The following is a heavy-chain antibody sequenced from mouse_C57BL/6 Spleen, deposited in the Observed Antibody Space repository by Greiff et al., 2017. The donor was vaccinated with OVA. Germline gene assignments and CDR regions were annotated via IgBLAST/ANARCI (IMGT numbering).Heavy chain of an antibody. CDR1: GFTFSSYG. J-gene: IGHJ2*01. V-gene: IGHV5-6*02. CDR2: LSSGGSYT. CDR3: ARRRDSSGFDY. Sequence: EVMLVESGGDLVKPGGSLKLSCAASGFTFSSYGMSWVRQTPDKRLEWVATLSSGGSYTYYPDSVKGRFTISRDNAKNTLYLQMSSLKSEDTAMYYCARRRDSSGFDYWGQGTTLTVSS. D-gene: IGHD3-2*02.